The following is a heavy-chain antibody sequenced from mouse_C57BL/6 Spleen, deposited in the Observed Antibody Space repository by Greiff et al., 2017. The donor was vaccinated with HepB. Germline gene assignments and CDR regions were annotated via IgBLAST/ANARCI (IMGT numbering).Heavy chain of an antibody. CDR3: ARGPNWSWFAY. J-gene: IGHJ3*01. CDR2: ISSGSSTI. Sequence: EVQLVESGGGLVKPGGSLKLSCAASGFTFSDYGMHWVRQAPEKGLEWVAYISSGSSTIYYADTGKGRFTISRDNAKNTLFLQMTSLRSEDTAMYYCARGPNWSWFAYWGQGTLVTVSA. CDR1: GFTFSDYG. D-gene: IGHD4-1*01. V-gene: IGHV5-17*01.